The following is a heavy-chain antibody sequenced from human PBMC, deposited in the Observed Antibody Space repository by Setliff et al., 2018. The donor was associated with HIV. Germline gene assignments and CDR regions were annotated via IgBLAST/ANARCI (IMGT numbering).Heavy chain of an antibody. CDR2: VHTNVRT. Sequence: ETLSLTCSVSGASVNSDISYWSWIRLPAGKGLEWIGHVHTNVRTNYNPSLKSRVTISADTSKNQFSLKLTSVTAADTAVYYCAREIYGGNSRPFDYWGQGTLVTVSS. V-gene: IGHV4-61*10. J-gene: IGHJ4*02. D-gene: IGHD4-17*01. CDR3: AREIYGGNSRPFDY. CDR1: GASVNSDISY.